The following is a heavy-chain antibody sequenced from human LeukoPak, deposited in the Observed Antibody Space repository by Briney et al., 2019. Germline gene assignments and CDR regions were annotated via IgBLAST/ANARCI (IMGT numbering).Heavy chain of an antibody. CDR1: GGSISSYY. D-gene: IGHD1-26*01. Sequence: PSETLSLTCTVSGGSISSYYWSWIRQPPGKGLEWIGYIYYSGSTNYNPSLKSRVTISVDTSKNQFSLKLSSVTAADTAVYYCARAPPWDNYYMDVWGKGTTVTVSS. V-gene: IGHV4-59*01. J-gene: IGHJ6*03. CDR3: ARAPPWDNYYMDV. CDR2: IYYSGST.